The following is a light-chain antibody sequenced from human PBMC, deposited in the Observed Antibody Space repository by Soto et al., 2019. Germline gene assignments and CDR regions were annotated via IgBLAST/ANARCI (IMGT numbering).Light chain of an antibody. CDR1: QSVSWW. J-gene: IGKJ1*01. Sequence: DIQMTQSPSTLSASVGHRLTITCRASQSVSWWLAWYQQKPGKAPKLLIYDASTLESGVPLRFSGSGSGTEFTLTISSLQPDDVATYYCQQYNKFRWTFGQGTKVEIK. CDR3: QQYNKFRWT. V-gene: IGKV1-5*01. CDR2: DAS.